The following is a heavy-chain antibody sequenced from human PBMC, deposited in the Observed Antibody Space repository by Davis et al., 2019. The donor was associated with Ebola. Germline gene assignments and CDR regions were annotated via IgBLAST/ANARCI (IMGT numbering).Heavy chain of an antibody. J-gene: IGHJ4*02. Sequence: MPGGSLRLSCTVSGGSISTSYWSWIRQPPGKGPEWIGYIHYSGNTHYNPSLESRVTISVDTSKNQFSLKLSSVTAADTAVYYCARVRDSSGYSINYFDYWGQGTLVTVSS. D-gene: IGHD3-22*01. V-gene: IGHV4-59*01. CDR1: GGSISTSY. CDR2: IHYSGNT. CDR3: ARVRDSSGYSINYFDY.